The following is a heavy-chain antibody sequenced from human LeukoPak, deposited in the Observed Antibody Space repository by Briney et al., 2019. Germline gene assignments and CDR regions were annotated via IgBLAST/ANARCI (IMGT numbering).Heavy chain of an antibody. CDR1: GGSISSGGYY. CDR2: IYYSGST. V-gene: IGHV4-31*03. J-gene: IGHJ6*02. Sequence: PSETLSLTCTVSGGSISSGGYYWSWIRQHPGKGLEWIGYIYYSGSTYYNPSLKSRVTISVDTSKNQFSLKLSSVTAADTAVYYCARGSHDYYSSGSYYYYGMDVWGQGTTVTVSS. D-gene: IGHD6-19*01. CDR3: ARGSHDYYSSGSYYYYGMDV.